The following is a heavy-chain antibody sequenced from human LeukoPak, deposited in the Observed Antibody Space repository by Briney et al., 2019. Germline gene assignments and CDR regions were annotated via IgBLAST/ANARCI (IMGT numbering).Heavy chain of an antibody. Sequence: GGSLRLSCAASGFTFTSAWMSWVRQAPGKGLEWVGRIKGKTAAGAPDYVASVKGRFTISRDDSKNTLFLQMNSLKTEDTAVYYCITGDYDFWSGFYSPNHYFDYWGQGALVTVSS. CDR1: GFTFTSAW. D-gene: IGHD3-3*01. CDR2: IKGKTAAGAP. V-gene: IGHV3-15*01. J-gene: IGHJ4*02. CDR3: ITGDYDFWSGFYSPNHYFDY.